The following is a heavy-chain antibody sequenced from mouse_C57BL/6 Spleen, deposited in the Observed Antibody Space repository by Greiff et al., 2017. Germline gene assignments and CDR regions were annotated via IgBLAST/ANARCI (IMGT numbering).Heavy chain of an antibody. D-gene: IGHD2-1*01. CDR2: IDPNSGGT. CDR1: GFTFTSYW. V-gene: IGHV1-72*01. J-gene: IGHJ3*01. CDR3: ARSEVYGNPFAY. Sequence: QVQLQQPGAELVKPGASVKLSCTASGFTFTSYWMHWVKQRPGRGLEWIGRIDPNSGGTKYTEKFQGKATLTVDKPSSTAYMQLSSLTSEDSAVDYCARSEVYGNPFAYWGQGTLVTVSA.